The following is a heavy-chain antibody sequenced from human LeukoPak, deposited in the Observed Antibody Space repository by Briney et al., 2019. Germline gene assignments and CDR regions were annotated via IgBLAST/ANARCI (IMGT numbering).Heavy chain of an antibody. CDR2: IYSGGST. CDR1: GFTVSSNY. V-gene: IGHV3-66*01. CDR3: ARGRSGAFDY. J-gene: IGHJ4*02. D-gene: IGHD3-10*01. Sequence: GGSLRLSCAASGFTVSSNYMSWVRQAPGKGLEWVSIIYSGGSTYYANSVKGRFTISRDNSKSTLYLQMNSLRAEDRAVYYCARGRSGAFDYWGQGTLVTVSS.